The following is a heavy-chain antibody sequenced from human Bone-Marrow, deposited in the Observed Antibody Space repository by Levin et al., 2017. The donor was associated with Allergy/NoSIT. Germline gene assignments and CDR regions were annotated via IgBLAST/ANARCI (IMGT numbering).Heavy chain of an antibody. CDR2: IYYSGST. V-gene: IGHV4-30-2*01. J-gene: IGHJ5*02. Sequence: ASETLSLTCAISGASISSGGYSWSWIRQTPGQGLEWIGHIYYSGSTYYNPSLKSLAIISVDRSKNQFPLKLRFVTAADTTVYYCARGYSNGRANWFDPWGQGTLVSVSS. D-gene: IGHD5-12*01. CDR1: GASISSGGYS. CDR3: ARGYSNGRANWFDP.